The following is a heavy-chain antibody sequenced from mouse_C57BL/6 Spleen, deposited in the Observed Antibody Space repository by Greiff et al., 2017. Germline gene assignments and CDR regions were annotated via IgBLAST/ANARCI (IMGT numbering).Heavy chain of an antibody. D-gene: IGHD2-3*01. Sequence: QVQLKESGAELVRPGSSVKLSCKASGYTFTSYWMHWVKQRPIQGLEWIGNIDPSDSETHYNQKFKDKATLTVDKSSSTAYMQLSSLTSEDSAVYYCARDDGYYLDYWGQGTTLTVSS. CDR1: GYTFTSYW. CDR2: IDPSDSET. V-gene: IGHV1-52*01. J-gene: IGHJ2*01. CDR3: ARDDGYYLDY.